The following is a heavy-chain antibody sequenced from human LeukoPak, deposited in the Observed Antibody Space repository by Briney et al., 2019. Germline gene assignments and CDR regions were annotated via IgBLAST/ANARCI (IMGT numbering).Heavy chain of an antibody. CDR2: FDPEDGET. Sequence: GASVKVSCKVSGYTLTELSMHWVRQAPGKGLEWMGGFDPEDGETIYAQKFQGRVTMTEDTSTDTAYMELSSLRSEDTAVYYCATVGIITPIPDYWGQGTLVTVSS. D-gene: IGHD3-22*01. V-gene: IGHV1-24*01. CDR3: ATVGIITPIPDY. CDR1: GYTLTELS. J-gene: IGHJ4*02.